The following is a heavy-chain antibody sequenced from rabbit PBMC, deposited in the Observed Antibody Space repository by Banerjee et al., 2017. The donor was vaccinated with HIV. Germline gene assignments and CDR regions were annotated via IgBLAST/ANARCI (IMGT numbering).Heavy chain of an antibody. CDR2: INTSSGNT. D-gene: IGHD1-1*01. J-gene: IGHJ4*01. Sequence: QEQLEESGGDLVKPGASLTLTCTASGFSFSNKYVMCWVRQAPGKGLEWIGCINTSSGNTVYASWAKGRFTISKTSSTTVTLQMTTLTAADTATYFCARDPYTENKSGWNLWGPGTLVTVS. CDR3: ARDPYTENKSGWNL. CDR1: GFSFSNKYV. V-gene: IGHV1S45*01.